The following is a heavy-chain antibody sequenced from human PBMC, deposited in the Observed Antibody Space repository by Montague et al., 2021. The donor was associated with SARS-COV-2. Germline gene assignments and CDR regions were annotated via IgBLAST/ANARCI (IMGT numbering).Heavy chain of an antibody. CDR1: GFTVSSNY. D-gene: IGHD1-26*01. J-gene: IGHJ6*02. CDR2: IYSGGST. Sequence: SLRLSCPASGFTVSSNYMSWVRQAPGKGLEWVSVIYSGGSTYYAXSVKGRFTISRDNSKNTLYLQMNSLRAEDTAVYYCARDRRIVGALYYYYGMDVWGQGTTVTVSS. V-gene: IGHV3-53*01. CDR3: ARDRRIVGALYYYYGMDV.